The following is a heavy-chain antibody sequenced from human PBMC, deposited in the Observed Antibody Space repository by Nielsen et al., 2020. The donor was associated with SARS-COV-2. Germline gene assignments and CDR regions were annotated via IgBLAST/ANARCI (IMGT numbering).Heavy chain of an antibody. J-gene: IGHJ4*02. CDR1: GFSFSDYY. D-gene: IGHD5-18*01. Sequence: GESLKISCAASGFSFSDYYMSWVRQAPGKGLEWVSYISSSSSYTDYADSVKGRFTISRDNAKNSLYLQMHSLRAEDTAIYYCAREDGYTYGNRLDSWGQGTLVTVSS. CDR2: ISSSSSYT. V-gene: IGHV3-11*06. CDR3: AREDGYTYGNRLDS.